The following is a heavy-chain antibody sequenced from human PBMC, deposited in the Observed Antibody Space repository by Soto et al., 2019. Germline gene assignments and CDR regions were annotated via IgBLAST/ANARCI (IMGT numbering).Heavy chain of an antibody. CDR1: VGSISSGGYY. D-gene: IGHD4-17*01. J-gene: IGHJ5*02. CDR3: ARSSQSTVTTFDT. CDR2: IYYSGST. Sequence: PSLTCTLSVGSISSGGYYCSFINQHPGKGLEWIGYIYYSGSTYYNPSLKSRVTISVDTSKNQFSLKLSSVTAADTAVYYCARSSQSTVTTFDTWGQGTLVTVSS. V-gene: IGHV4-31*03.